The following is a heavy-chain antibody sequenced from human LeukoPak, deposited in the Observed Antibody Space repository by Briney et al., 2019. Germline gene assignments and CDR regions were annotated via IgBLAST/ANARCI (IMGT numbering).Heavy chain of an antibody. D-gene: IGHD5-24*01. CDR2: IYPGDSDT. J-gene: IGHJ3*02. CDR1: GYSFTSYW. V-gene: IGHV5-51*01. CDR3: ARRIQFWGSGGAFDI. Sequence: GESLKISCKGSGYSFTSYWIGWVRQMPGKGLEWMGIIYPGDSDTRYSPSFQGQVTISADKSISTAYLQWSSLKASDTAMYYCARRIQFWGSGGAFDIWGQGTMVTVSS.